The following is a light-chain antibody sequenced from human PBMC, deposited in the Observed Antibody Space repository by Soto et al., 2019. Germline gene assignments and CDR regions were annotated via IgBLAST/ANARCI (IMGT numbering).Light chain of an antibody. CDR2: NAS. V-gene: IGKV1-5*03. J-gene: IGKJ2*01. CDR3: QQYHSYPLT. CDR1: QSISFW. Sequence: DIQMTQSPSTLSASVGDRVTITCRASQSISFWLAWYQQKPGKAPNLLIYNASTLESGVPSRFSGSGSGTGFTLTISSLQPDDFATYYCQQYHSYPLTLGQGTKLEIK.